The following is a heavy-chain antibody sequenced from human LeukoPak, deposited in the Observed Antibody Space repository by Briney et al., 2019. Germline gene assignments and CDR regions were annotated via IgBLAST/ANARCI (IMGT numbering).Heavy chain of an antibody. D-gene: IGHD1-14*01. Sequence: SQTLSLTCTVSGGSISSGSYYWSWIRQPAGKGLEWIGRIYTSGSTNYNPSLKSRVTISVDTSKNQFSLKLSSVTAADTAVYYCARDSPMRSELRAYYYYYMDVWGEGTTVTVSS. CDR2: IYTSGST. J-gene: IGHJ6*03. V-gene: IGHV4-61*02. CDR3: ARDSPMRSELRAYYYYYMDV. CDR1: GGSISSGSYY.